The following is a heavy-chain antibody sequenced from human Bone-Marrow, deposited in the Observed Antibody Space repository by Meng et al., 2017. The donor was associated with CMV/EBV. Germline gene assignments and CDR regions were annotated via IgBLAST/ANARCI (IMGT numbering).Heavy chain of an antibody. Sequence: GESLKISCAASGFTFSSYSMNWVRQAPVKGLEWVSSISSSSSYIYYADSVKGRFTISRDNAKNSLYLQMNSLRAEDTAVYYCARESRWESQLLYAVWGMDVWGQGTKVPSP. CDR1: GFTFSSYS. J-gene: IGHJ6*02. D-gene: IGHD2-2*02. CDR3: ARESRWESQLLYAVWGMDV. CDR2: ISSSSSYI. V-gene: IGHV3-21*01.